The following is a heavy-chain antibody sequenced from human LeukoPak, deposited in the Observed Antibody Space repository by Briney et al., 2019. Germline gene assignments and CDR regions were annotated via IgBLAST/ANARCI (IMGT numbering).Heavy chain of an antibody. Sequence: GGSLRLSCAASGFTFSSYSMNWVRQAPGKGLEWVSYISSSSSTIYYADSVKGRFTISRDNAKNSLYLQMNSLRAEDTAVYYCARASVYYDYVWGSYRRGVFDYWGQGTLVTVSS. D-gene: IGHD3-16*02. V-gene: IGHV3-48*01. CDR1: GFTFSSYS. CDR3: ARASVYYDYVWGSYRRGVFDY. J-gene: IGHJ4*02. CDR2: ISSSSSTI.